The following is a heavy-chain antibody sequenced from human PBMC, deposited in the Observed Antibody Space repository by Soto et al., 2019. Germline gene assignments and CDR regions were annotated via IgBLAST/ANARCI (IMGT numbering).Heavy chain of an antibody. CDR2: ISAYNGNT. D-gene: IGHD3-3*01. CDR3: ARELRDFWSGYYPGFDY. J-gene: IGHJ4*02. Sequence: ASVKVSCKASGYTFTSYGISWVRQAPGQGLEWMGWISAYNGNTNYAQKLQGRVTMTTDTSTSTAYMELRSLRSDDTAVYYCARELRDFWSGYYPGFDYWGQGTLVTVSS. V-gene: IGHV1-18*01. CDR1: GYTFTSYG.